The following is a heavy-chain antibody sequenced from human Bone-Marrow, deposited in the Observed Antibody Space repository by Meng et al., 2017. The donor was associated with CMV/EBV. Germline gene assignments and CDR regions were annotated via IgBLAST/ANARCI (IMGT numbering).Heavy chain of an antibody. CDR2: ISSSSSTI. CDR3: ARSIAARRGHLDAFDI. CDR1: GFTFSSYS. J-gene: IGHJ3*02. Sequence: GGSLRLSCAASGFTFSSYSMNWVRQAPGKGLEWVSYISSSSSTIYYADSVKGRFTISRDNAKNSLYLQMNSLRAEDTAVYYCARSIAARRGHLDAFDIWGQGTMVAFSS. D-gene: IGHD6-6*01. V-gene: IGHV3-48*04.